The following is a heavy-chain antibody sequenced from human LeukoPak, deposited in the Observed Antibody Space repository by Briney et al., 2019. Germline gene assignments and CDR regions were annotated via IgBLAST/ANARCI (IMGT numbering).Heavy chain of an antibody. CDR2: INEVGSKT. V-gene: IGHV3-7*01. Sequence: PGGSLRVSCAASGFSFSGCSLSWVRQAPGKGLEWVATINEVGSKTYYDDSVKGQFTISRDNAKNSLYLEMSSLRAEDTAVYYCARLLGTVTTFDYWGQGTLVTVSS. D-gene: IGHD1-26*01. CDR1: GFSFSGCS. CDR3: ARLLGTVTTFDY. J-gene: IGHJ4*02.